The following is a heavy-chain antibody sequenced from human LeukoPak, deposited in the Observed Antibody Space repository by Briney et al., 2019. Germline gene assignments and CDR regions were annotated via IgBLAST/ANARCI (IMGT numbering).Heavy chain of an antibody. Sequence: PSETLSLTCTVFGGSISSSSYYWGWIRQPPGKGLEWIGSIYYSGSTYYNPSLKSRVTISVDTSKNQFSLKLSSVTAADTAVYYCARRDFWSGYFDYWGQGTLVTVSS. V-gene: IGHV4-39*01. CDR2: IYYSGST. CDR1: GGSISSSSYY. D-gene: IGHD3-3*01. CDR3: ARRDFWSGYFDY. J-gene: IGHJ4*02.